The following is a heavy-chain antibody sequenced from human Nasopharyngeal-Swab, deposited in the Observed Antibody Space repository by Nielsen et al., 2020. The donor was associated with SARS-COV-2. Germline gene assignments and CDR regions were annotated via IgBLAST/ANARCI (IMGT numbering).Heavy chain of an antibody. J-gene: IGHJ6*02. Sequence: GGSLRLSCAVSGFSGYDMNWVRQAPGKGLEWLSYISGSSGTIYYADSVKGRFTISRDNAKKSLFLQMNNLRAEDTAVYYCASEHPAEYALDVWGLGTTVTVS. V-gene: IGHV3-48*04. CDR2: ISGSSGTI. CDR1: GFSGYD. CDR3: ASEHPAEYALDV.